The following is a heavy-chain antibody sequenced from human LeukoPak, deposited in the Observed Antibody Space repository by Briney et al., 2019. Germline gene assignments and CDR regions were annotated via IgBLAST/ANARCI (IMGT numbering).Heavy chain of an antibody. V-gene: IGHV3-74*01. CDR2: INSDASNT. CDR1: GFTFSSNW. Sequence: GGSLRLSCSASGFTFSSNWMHWVRQAPGKGLVWVSRINSDASNTNYADSVKGRFTISRDNAKNTLFPQMNSVRAEDTAVYYCGSRDYWGQGTLVTVSS. CDR3: GSRDY. J-gene: IGHJ4*02.